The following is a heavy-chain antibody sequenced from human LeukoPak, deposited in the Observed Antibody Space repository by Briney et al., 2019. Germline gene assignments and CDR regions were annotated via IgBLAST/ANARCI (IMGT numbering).Heavy chain of an antibody. CDR3: ARDKRTTVTTGYFDY. V-gene: IGHV3-48*04. J-gene: IGHJ4*02. D-gene: IGHD4-17*01. Sequence: GGSLRLSCAASGFTFSSYSMNWVRQAPGKGLEWVSYISSSSKTIYYADSVKGRFTISRDNAKNSLYLQMNSLRAEDTALYYCARDKRTTVTTGYFDYWGQGTLVTVSS. CDR2: ISSSSKTI. CDR1: GFTFSSYS.